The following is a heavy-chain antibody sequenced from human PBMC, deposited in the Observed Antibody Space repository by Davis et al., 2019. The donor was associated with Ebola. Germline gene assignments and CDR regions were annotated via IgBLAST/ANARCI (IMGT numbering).Heavy chain of an antibody. CDR1: GYTFPSYD. CDR2: MNPNSGNT. V-gene: IGHV1-8*01. D-gene: IGHD2-2*02. Sequence: ASVQVPCKASGYTFPSYDINCVRQATAQGLEWMGWMNPNSGNTGYAQKLQGRVTLTRNTSISTAHMELSSLRSEDTAVYYCARGVVPAGIGGYYYYGMDVWGQGTTVTVSS. J-gene: IGHJ6*02. CDR3: ARGVVPAGIGGYYYYGMDV.